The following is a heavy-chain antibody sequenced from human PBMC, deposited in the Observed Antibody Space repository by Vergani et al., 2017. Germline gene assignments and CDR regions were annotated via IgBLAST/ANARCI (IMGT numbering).Heavy chain of an antibody. Sequence: EVQLVESGGGLVQPGGSLRLSCAASGFSLSRFWMSWVRQAPEKGLEWVAHISPDGSATSYVDSVKGRFTISRDNSKKTLDLQMNSLRTEDSAVYYCAKAGSVASESLQYNFYMDVWGKGTTVTVS. J-gene: IGHJ6*03. CDR1: GFSLSRFW. CDR3: AKAGSVASESLQYNFYMDV. V-gene: IGHV3-7*01. CDR2: ISPDGSAT. D-gene: IGHD5-24*01.